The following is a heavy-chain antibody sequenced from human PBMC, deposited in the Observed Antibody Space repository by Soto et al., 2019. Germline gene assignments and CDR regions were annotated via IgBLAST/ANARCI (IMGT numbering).Heavy chain of an antibody. CDR3: ASGNPATFGGITVYYYYGMDV. J-gene: IGHJ6*02. D-gene: IGHD3-16*02. Sequence: SVKVSCKASGGTFSNYGISWVRQAPGQGLEWMGEIIPLFGTANYAQKFQGRVTITADESTTTAYMELSSLRSEDTALYYCASGNPATFGGITVYYYYGMDVWGQGTTVTVSS. CDR1: GGTFSNYG. CDR2: IIPLFGTA. V-gene: IGHV1-69*13.